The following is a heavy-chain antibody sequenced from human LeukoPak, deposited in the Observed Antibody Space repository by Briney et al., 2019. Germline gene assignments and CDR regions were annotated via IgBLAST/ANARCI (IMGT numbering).Heavy chain of an antibody. J-gene: IGHJ6*03. CDR3: ARRAPGYCITTSCPDTYYYYYYMDV. CDR2: IKQDGSET. CDR1: GFAFSSSW. V-gene: IGHV3-7*01. D-gene: IGHD2-2*01. Sequence: GGSLRLSCAASGFAFSSSWMSWVRQAPGKGLEWVANIKQDGSETYYVDSLKGRFTVSRDNAKNSVYLQMNNLRADDTAVYYCARRAPGYCITTSCPDTYYYYYYMDVWGKGTTVTVSS.